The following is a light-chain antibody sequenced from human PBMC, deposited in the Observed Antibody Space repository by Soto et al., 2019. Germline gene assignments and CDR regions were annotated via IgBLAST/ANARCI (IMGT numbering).Light chain of an antibody. Sequence: DIQMTQSPSTLSASVGDRVTITCRASQSISSWLAWYQQKPGKAPKLLIYDASSLESGVPSSFSGSGSGTEFTLTISSLQPDDFATYYCQQYNSYPWTFRQGTKVEIK. J-gene: IGKJ1*01. CDR2: DAS. CDR3: QQYNSYPWT. CDR1: QSISSW. V-gene: IGKV1-5*01.